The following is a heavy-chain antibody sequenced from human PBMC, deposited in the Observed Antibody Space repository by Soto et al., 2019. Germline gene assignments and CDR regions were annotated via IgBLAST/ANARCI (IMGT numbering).Heavy chain of an antibody. V-gene: IGHV4-59*08. D-gene: IGHD3-3*01. Sequence: QVQLQESGPGLVKPSETLSLTCTVSGGSISNYYWSWIRQPPGKGLEWIGYIHYSGSTKYNPSLKSRVTISADTSKYQFSLKLSSVTAADTAVYYCARGHYDFWSGYFATIDYWGQGTLVTVS. J-gene: IGHJ4*02. CDR1: GGSISNYY. CDR3: ARGHYDFWSGYFATIDY. CDR2: IHYSGST.